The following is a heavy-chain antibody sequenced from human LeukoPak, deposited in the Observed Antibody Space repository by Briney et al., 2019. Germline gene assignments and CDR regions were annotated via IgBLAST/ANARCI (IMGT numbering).Heavy chain of an antibody. D-gene: IGHD5-24*01. J-gene: IGHJ4*02. Sequence: SETLSLTCTVSGGPISSYYWSWIRQPPGKGLEWIGYIYYSGSTNYNPSLKSRVTISVDTSKNQFSLKLSSVTAADTAVYYCARWVEMATITAFDYWGQGTLVTVSS. CDR3: ARWVEMATITAFDY. V-gene: IGHV4-59*01. CDR1: GGPISSYY. CDR2: IYYSGST.